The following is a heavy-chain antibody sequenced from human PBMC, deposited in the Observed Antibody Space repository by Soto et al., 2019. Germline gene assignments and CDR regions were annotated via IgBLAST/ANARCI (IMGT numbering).Heavy chain of an antibody. CDR3: FRGGFPDYGKEGRY. Sequence: QVQLMQSGAEVKKPGASVKVSCKASGYTFTSYNVHWVRQAPGQGLELMGIIYASGGSTTYAQNFQGRLTVTRDTSTSTVYMELSSLRSDDTAVYYCFRGGFPDYGKEGRYWGQGTLVTVSS. J-gene: IGHJ4*02. CDR2: IYASGGST. D-gene: IGHD4-17*01. V-gene: IGHV1-46*01. CDR1: GYTFTSYN.